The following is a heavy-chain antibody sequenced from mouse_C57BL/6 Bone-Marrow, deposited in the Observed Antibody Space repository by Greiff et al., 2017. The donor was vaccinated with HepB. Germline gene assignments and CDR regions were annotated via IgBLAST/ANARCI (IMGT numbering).Heavy chain of an antibody. CDR2: IDPETGGT. J-gene: IGHJ4*01. CDR1: GYTFTDYE. D-gene: IGHD2-2*01. Sequence: QVQLQQSGAELVRPGASVTLSCKASGYTFTDYEMHWVKQTPVHGLEWIGAIDPETGGTAYNQKFKGKAILTADKSSSTAYMELRSLTSEDSAVYYCTRENYGYDVGAMDYWGQGTSVTVSS. CDR3: TRENYGYDVGAMDY. V-gene: IGHV1-15*01.